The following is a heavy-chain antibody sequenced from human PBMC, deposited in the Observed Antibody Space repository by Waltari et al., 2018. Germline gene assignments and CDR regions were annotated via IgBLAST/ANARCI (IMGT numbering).Heavy chain of an antibody. J-gene: IGHJ5*02. CDR1: GFTFSSYA. D-gene: IGHD3-3*01. V-gene: IGHV3-23*04. CDR2: ISGSGGSK. Sequence: EVQLVESGGGLVQPGGSLRLSCAASGFTFSSYAMSWVRQAPGKGLEWVSAISGSGGSKYYTDAVKGRFTISRDNSKNTLYLQMNSLRAEDTAVYYCAKDYSRAGNNVLRFLEWLPRNWFDPWGQGTLVTVSS. CDR3: AKDYSRAGNNVLRFLEWLPRNWFDP.